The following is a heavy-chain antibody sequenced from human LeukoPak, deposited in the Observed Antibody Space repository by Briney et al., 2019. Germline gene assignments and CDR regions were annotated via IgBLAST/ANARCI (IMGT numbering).Heavy chain of an antibody. CDR1: GFTFSNYA. J-gene: IGHJ4*02. D-gene: IGHD6-13*01. Sequence: PGGSLRLSCAASGFTFSNYAMSWVRQAPGKGLEWVSGISGSGGSTYYADSVKGRFTISRDNAKNSLYLQMNSLRAGDTAVYYCARVRYSPDYWGQGTLVTVSS. CDR2: ISGSGGST. CDR3: ARVRYSPDY. V-gene: IGHV3-23*01.